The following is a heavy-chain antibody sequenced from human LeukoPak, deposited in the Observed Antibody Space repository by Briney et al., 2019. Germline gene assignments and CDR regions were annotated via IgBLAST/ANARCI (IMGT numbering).Heavy chain of an antibody. V-gene: IGHV3-15*07. J-gene: IGHJ3*02. D-gene: IGHD2-2*01. CDR3: ARDAVPAAYGSQWDDAFDI. CDR1: GFTFSNAW. CDR2: IKSKTDGGTT. Sequence: GGSLRLSCAASGFTFSNAWMNWVRQAPGKGLEWVGRIKSKTDGGTTDYAAPVKGRFTISRDNAKNSLYLQMNSLRAEDTAVYYCARDAVPAAYGSQWDDAFDIWGQGTMVTVSS.